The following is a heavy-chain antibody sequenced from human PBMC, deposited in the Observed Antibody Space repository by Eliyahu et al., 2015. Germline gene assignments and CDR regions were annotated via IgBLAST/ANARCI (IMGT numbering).Heavy chain of an antibody. D-gene: IGHD7-27*01. J-gene: IGHJ6*02. CDR3: AGQTGDRGFSYYFPFDV. CDR1: GFSVRGYY. V-gene: IGHV4-59*02. Sequence: QVQLQQSCPGLVKPSXTLSLTCTXSGFSVRGYYWTWXRQSPRXGLEWIGYIXHGGTTDYIPSLKSRVTISLDTAKNQFSLNLRSVTTADTATYYCAGQTGDRGFSYYFPFDVWGQGTTVTVSS. CDR2: IXHGGTT.